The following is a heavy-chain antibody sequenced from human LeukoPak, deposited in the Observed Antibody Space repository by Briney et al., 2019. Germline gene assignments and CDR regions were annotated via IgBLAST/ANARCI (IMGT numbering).Heavy chain of an antibody. J-gene: IGHJ6*02. CDR2: INHSGST. Sequence: SETLSLTCAVYGGSFSSYYWSWIRQPPGKGLEWIGEINHSGSTNYNPSLKSRVTISVDTSKNQFSLKLSSVTAADTAVYYCAEDYGSNGMDVWGQGTTVTVSS. CDR1: GGSFSSYY. V-gene: IGHV4-34*01. D-gene: IGHD3-10*01. CDR3: AEDYGSNGMDV.